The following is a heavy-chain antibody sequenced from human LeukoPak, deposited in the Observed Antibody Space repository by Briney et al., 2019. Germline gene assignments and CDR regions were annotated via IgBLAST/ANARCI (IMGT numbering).Heavy chain of an antibody. CDR1: GFTFSNEA. Sequence: GGSLRLSCAVSGFTFSNEAMGWVRQLRGGGLEGVSTISPGGGTTYYAESMKGRFTISRDNSKSTPYLEMTSLRVEDTAVYYCTKVRSGSSNWALRVFDYWGQGVLVTVSS. CDR3: TKVRSGSSNWALRVFDY. D-gene: IGHD4-11*01. J-gene: IGHJ4*02. V-gene: IGHV3-23*01. CDR2: ISPGGGTT.